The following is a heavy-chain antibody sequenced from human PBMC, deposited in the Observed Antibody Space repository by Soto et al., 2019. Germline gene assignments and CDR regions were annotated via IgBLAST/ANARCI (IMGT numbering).Heavy chain of an antibody. Sequence: GGSLRLSCAASGFTFSSYAMHWVRQAPGKGLEWVAVISYDGSNKYYADSVKGRFTISRDNSKNTLYLQMNSLRAEDTAVYYCATGSSWHPDYWGQGTLVTVSS. CDR1: GFTFSSYA. CDR2: ISYDGSNK. D-gene: IGHD6-13*01. CDR3: ATGSSWHPDY. J-gene: IGHJ4*02. V-gene: IGHV3-30-3*01.